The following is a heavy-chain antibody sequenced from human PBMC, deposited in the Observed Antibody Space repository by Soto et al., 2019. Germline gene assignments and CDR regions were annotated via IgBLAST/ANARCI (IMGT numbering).Heavy chain of an antibody. CDR2: IWYDGSNK. CDR3: ARPNYGDYRFDY. V-gene: IGHV3-33*01. Sequence: GGSLRLSCAASGFTFSSYGMHWVRQAPGKGLEWVAVIWYDGSNKYYADSVKGRFTISRDNSKNTLYLQMSSLRAEDTAVYYCARPNYGDYRFDYWGQGTLVTVSS. J-gene: IGHJ4*02. CDR1: GFTFSSYG. D-gene: IGHD4-17*01.